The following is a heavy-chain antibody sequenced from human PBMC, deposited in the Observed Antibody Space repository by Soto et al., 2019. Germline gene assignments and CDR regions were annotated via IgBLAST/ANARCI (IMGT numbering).Heavy chain of an antibody. V-gene: IGHV4-34*01. CDR1: GGSFSGYY. Sequence: QVQLQQWGAGLLKPSETLSLTCAVYGGSFSGYYWSWIRQPPGKGLEWIGEINHSGSTNYNPSLKSRVTISVDTSKNQFSLKLSSVTAADTAVYYCAGLCGTAYYYMDVWGKGTTVTVSS. CDR3: AGLCGTAYYYMDV. D-gene: IGHD2-21*01. J-gene: IGHJ6*03. CDR2: INHSGST.